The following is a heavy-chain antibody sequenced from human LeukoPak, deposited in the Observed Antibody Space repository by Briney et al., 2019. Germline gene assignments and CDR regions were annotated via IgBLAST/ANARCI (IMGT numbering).Heavy chain of an antibody. Sequence: SETLSLTCTVSGGSINNYYWSWIRQPAGKGLEWIGRIYTRGSTNYNPSLKSRVTISVGTSKNQFSLKLSSVTAADTAVYYCARRRSGSYYNVRPPQYGMDVWGQGTTVTVSS. CDR3: ARRRSGSYYNVRPPQYGMDV. V-gene: IGHV4-4*07. D-gene: IGHD3-10*01. CDR1: GGSINNYY. CDR2: IYTRGST. J-gene: IGHJ6*02.